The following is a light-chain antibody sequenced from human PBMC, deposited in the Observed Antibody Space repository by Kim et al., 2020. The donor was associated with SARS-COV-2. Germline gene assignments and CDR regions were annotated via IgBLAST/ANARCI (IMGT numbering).Light chain of an antibody. CDR1: SGHSSYA. CDR2: LNSDGSH. CDR3: QTWGTGIPWV. Sequence: VKLTGSLSSGHSSYAIAWNQQQPEKGPRYLMKLNSDGSHSKGDGIPDRFSGSSSVAERYLTLSSLQSEDESDYYCQTWGTGIPWVFGGGTQLTVL. J-gene: IGLJ3*02. V-gene: IGLV4-69*01.